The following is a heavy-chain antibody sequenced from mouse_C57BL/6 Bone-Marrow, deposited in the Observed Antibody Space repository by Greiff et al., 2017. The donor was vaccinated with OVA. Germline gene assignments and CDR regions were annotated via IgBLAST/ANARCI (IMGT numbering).Heavy chain of an antibody. CDR2: ISSGSSTI. V-gene: IGHV5-17*01. CDR1: GFTFSDYG. D-gene: IGHD1-1*01. Sequence: EVKLMESGGGLVKPGGSLKLSCAASGFTFSDYGMHWVRQAPEKGLEWVAYISSGSSTIYYADTVKGRFTISRDNAKNTLFLQMTSLRSEDTAMYYCASTVVAFYWYFDVWGTGTTVTVSS. CDR3: ASTVVAFYWYFDV. J-gene: IGHJ1*03.